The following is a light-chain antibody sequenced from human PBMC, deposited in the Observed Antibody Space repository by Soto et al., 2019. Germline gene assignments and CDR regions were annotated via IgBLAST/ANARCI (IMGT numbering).Light chain of an antibody. Sequence: QSALTQPASASGSPGQSVTISCTGTSSDVGGYNYVSWYQQHPGKAPTLMIYEVSKRPSGVPDRFSGSKSGNTASLTVSGLQAEDEADYYCSSYAGSNNLVFGGGTKLTVL. J-gene: IGLJ2*01. CDR2: EVS. CDR3: SSYAGSNNLV. CDR1: SSDVGGYNY. V-gene: IGLV2-8*01.